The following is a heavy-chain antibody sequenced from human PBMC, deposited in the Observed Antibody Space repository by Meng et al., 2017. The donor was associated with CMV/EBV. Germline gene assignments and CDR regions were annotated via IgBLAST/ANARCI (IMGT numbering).Heavy chain of an antibody. CDR1: GYSISSGYY. Sequence: SETLSLTCTVSGYSISSGYYWGWIRQPPGKGLEWIGSIYHSGSTYYHPSLKSRVTISVDTSKNQFSLKLSSVTAADTAVYYCARNPITMVRGVIRVAAFDIWGQGTMVTVSS. D-gene: IGHD3-10*01. V-gene: IGHV4-38-2*02. CDR3: ARNPITMVRGVIRVAAFDI. J-gene: IGHJ3*02. CDR2: IYHSGST.